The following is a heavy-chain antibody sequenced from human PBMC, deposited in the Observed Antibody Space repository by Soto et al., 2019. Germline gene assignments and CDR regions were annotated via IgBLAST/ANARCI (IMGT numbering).Heavy chain of an antibody. CDR1: VFPFGDYS. CDR2: IRSNTYGGTT. V-gene: IGHV3-49*03. D-gene: IGHD6-6*01. CDR3: ARRKYLDY. Sequence: PGGSLRLSFATSVFPFGDYSMGWFRQAPGKGLEWIGYIRSNTYGGTTEYAASVKGRFTISRDDSKRVAHLQMNSLETEDKAVYFCARRKYLDYWGQGTLVTVSS. J-gene: IGHJ4*02.